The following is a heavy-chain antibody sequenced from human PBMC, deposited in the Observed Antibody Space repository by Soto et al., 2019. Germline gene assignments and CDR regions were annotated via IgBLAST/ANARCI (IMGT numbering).Heavy chain of an antibody. CDR2: MHYSGGA. V-gene: IGHV4-59*08. CDR3: ASGRPSTDCSSGVCYPVAGYFYMDV. Sequence: QVQLHESGPGLVKPSETLSLTCTVSGGSFSDYYWSWIRQPPGKGLEWVGYMHYSGGAIYSPSLKSRVIMSVDTSKTQISLRLNSVTAADTAVYYCASGRPSTDCSSGVCYPVAGYFYMDVWGKGTVVSVSS. D-gene: IGHD2-8*01. J-gene: IGHJ6*03. CDR1: GGSFSDYY.